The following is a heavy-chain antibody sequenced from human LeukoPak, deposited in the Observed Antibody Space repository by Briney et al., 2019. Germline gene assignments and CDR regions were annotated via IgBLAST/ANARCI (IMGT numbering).Heavy chain of an antibody. CDR2: INWNGGST. CDR3: ARDSSGYPSIGYMDV. CDR1: GFTFDDYG. Sequence: PGGSLRLSCAASGFTFDDYGMSWVRQAPGKGLEWVSGINWNGGSTGYADSVKGRFTISRDNAKNSLYLQMNSLRAEDTALYYCARDSSGYPSIGYMDVWGKGTTVTVSS. D-gene: IGHD3-3*01. J-gene: IGHJ6*03. V-gene: IGHV3-20*04.